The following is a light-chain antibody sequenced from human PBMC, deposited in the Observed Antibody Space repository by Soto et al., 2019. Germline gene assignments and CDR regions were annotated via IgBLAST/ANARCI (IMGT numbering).Light chain of an antibody. Sequence: EIVLTQSPGTLSLSPGERATLSCRASQSVSSSYLAWYQQKPGQAPRLPIYGASSRATGVPDRFSGSGSGTDFTLTISRLEPEDFAVYYCQQYGSSPLYPFGQGTKLEIK. CDR3: QQYGSSPLYP. V-gene: IGKV3-20*01. CDR2: GAS. J-gene: IGKJ2*01. CDR1: QSVSSSY.